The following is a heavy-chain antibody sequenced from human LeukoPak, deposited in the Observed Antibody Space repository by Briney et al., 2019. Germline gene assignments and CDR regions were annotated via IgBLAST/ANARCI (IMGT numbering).Heavy chain of an antibody. CDR3: ARDYSSGWYADFDY. J-gene: IGHJ4*02. Sequence: GGSLRLSCVASGFTFSSYAMSWVRQAPGKGLEWVSGISGSGGSTYYADSVKGRFTISRDNAKNTLYLQMNSLRAEDTAVYYCARDYSSGWYADFDYWGQGTLVTVSS. CDR2: ISGSGGST. V-gene: IGHV3-23*01. D-gene: IGHD6-19*01. CDR1: GFTFSSYA.